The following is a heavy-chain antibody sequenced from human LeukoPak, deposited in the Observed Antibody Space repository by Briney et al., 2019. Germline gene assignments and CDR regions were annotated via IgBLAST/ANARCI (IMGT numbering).Heavy chain of an antibody. CDR1: GGTFSSYA. J-gene: IGHJ4*02. D-gene: IGHD3-22*01. Sequence: GASVKVSCKASGGTFSSYAISWVRQAPGQGVEWVGGIIPIFGTANYAQKFQGRVTITADESTSTAYMELSSLRSEDTAVYYCARATYYYDSSGYTDEYYFDYWGQGTLVTVSS. V-gene: IGHV1-69*13. CDR2: IIPIFGTA. CDR3: ARATYYYDSSGYTDEYYFDY.